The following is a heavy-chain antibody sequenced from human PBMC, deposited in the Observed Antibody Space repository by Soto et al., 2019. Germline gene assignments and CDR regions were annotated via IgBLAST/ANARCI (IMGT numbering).Heavy chain of an antibody. Sequence: EVQLLESGGGLVQPGGSLRLSCAASGFTFSSYAMSWVRQAPGKGLEWVSAISGSGGSTYYADSVKGRFTISSDNSKNTLYLQMNSLRDEDTALYDCACPVGLWFGELCTLEYWGQGTLVTVSS. J-gene: IGHJ4*02. CDR3: ACPVGLWFGELCTLEY. CDR1: GFTFSSYA. D-gene: IGHD3-10*01. V-gene: IGHV3-23*01. CDR2: ISGSGGST.